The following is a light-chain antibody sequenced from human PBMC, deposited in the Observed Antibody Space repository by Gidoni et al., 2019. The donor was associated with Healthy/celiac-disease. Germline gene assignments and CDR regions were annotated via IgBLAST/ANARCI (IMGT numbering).Light chain of an antibody. CDR3: QQYYSFPWT. J-gene: IGKJ1*01. V-gene: IGKV1D-8*02. Sequence: AIWMTQSPSLLSASTGDRVTIRCRMSQGSSSSLAWYQQKPGNAPKLLIYAASTLQRGVPSRFSGSRSGKDFTLTISCLQSEDFATYYCQQYYSFPWTFGQGTKVEIK. CDR1: QGSSSS. CDR2: AAS.